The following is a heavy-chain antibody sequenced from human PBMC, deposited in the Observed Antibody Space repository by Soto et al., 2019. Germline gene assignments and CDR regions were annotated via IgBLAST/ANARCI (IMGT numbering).Heavy chain of an antibody. CDR3: AKAYYYDSSASFDY. D-gene: IGHD3-22*01. Sequence: PGGSLRLSCAASGFTFSSYAMSWVRQAAGKGLEWVSAISGSGGSTYYADSVKGRFTISRDNSKNTLYLQMNSLRAEDTAVYYCAKAYYYDSSASFDYWGQGTLVTVSS. CDR2: ISGSGGST. CDR1: GFTFSSYA. V-gene: IGHV3-23*01. J-gene: IGHJ4*02.